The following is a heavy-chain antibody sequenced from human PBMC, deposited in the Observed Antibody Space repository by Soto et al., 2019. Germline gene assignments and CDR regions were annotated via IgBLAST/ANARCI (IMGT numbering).Heavy chain of an antibody. CDR2: ISLGSSSM. J-gene: IGHJ3*02. CDR3: ARYLLYCDDSIGRPLYGLGI. Sequence: PGGSLRLSCEASGFTFSNYRMNWVRQAPGKGLEWVAQISLGSSSMDYVDSVKGRFTISRDNAKNSLYLQMNSLGAEDTAVYFCARYLLYCDDSIGRPLYGLGIWGQGTMVTGSS. D-gene: IGHD3-22*01. V-gene: IGHV3-48*01. CDR1: GFTFSNYR.